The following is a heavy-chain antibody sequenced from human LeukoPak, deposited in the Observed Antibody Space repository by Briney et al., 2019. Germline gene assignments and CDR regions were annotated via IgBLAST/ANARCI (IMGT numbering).Heavy chain of an antibody. V-gene: IGHV4-38-2*02. J-gene: IGHJ5*02. CDR3: AREGPFRYCSSTSCP. CDR1: GYSISSGYY. D-gene: IGHD2-2*01. Sequence: SETLSLTCTVSGYSISSGYYWGWSRQPPGKGLEWIGSIYQSRSTYYNPSRKSRVTISVDTSTNQFSLKLSSVTAADTAVYYCAREGPFRYCSSTSCPWGQGTLVTVSS. CDR2: IYQSRST.